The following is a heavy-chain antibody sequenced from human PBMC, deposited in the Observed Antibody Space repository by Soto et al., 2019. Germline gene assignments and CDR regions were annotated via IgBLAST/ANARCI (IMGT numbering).Heavy chain of an antibody. D-gene: IGHD6-13*01. J-gene: IGHJ6*02. CDR2: INEDGSDK. CDR3: AIVCVKAARDV. V-gene: IGHV3-7*03. Sequence: EVQLVESGGDLVQPGGSLRLSCAASGFPLGAYWMSWVRQVPGKGLEWVANINEDGSDKYYVDSVKGRFTVSRDNAKNSVYLQMNRLRADDTAVYYCAIVCVKAARDVWGQGTTVTVSS. CDR1: GFPLGAYW.